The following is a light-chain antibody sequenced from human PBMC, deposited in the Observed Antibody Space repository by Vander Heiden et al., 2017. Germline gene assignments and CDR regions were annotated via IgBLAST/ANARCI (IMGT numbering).Light chain of an antibody. CDR3: NSRDSSGNWV. J-gene: IGLJ3*02. Sequence: SSELTQDPAVSVALGQTVRITCQGDSLRRYSGSCDQQKTGQAHVLVIYGKNNRPAGISDRFSGSRSGTTAALTITGAQAEDEADYYCNSRDSSGNWVFGGGTKLTVL. CDR2: GKN. CDR1: SLRRYS. V-gene: IGLV3-19*01.